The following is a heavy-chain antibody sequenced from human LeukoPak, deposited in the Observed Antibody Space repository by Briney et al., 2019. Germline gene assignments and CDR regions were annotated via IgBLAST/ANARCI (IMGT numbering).Heavy chain of an antibody. D-gene: IGHD6-13*01. V-gene: IGHV1-18*01. CDR2: ISAYNGNT. Sequence: GWISAYNGNTNYAQKLQGRVTMTTDTSTSTAYMELRSLRSDDTAVYYCARDLGIAAAGMAYWGQGTLVTVSS. J-gene: IGHJ4*02. CDR3: ARDLGIAAAGMAY.